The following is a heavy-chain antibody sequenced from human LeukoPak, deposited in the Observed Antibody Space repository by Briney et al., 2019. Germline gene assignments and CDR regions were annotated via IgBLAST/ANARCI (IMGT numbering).Heavy chain of an antibody. Sequence: ASVNVSCKASGGTFSSYAISWVRPAPGQGLEWMGGIIPIFGTANYAQKFQGRVTITADESTSTAYMELSSLRSEDTAVYYCASNQPRDDAFDIWGQGTVVTVSS. J-gene: IGHJ3*02. D-gene: IGHD1-14*01. CDR3: ASNQPRDDAFDI. CDR1: GGTFSSYA. V-gene: IGHV1-69*13. CDR2: IIPIFGTA.